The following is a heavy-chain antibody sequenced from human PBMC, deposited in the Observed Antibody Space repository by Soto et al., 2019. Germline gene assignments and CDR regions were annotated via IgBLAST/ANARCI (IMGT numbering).Heavy chain of an antibody. CDR3: VSQRTTVLTQAYFDY. CDR1: GGSVTNSSYY. Sequence: PSETLSLTCTVSGGSVTNSSYYWGWIRQSPGKGLEWIGSVYYRGRSYSKSSVKGRVTISVDTSKNQFSLNFNSVTASDTALYYCVSQRTTVLTQAYFDYWGPGALVTVSS. V-gene: IGHV4-39*01. D-gene: IGHD4-17*01. CDR2: VYYRGRS. J-gene: IGHJ4*02.